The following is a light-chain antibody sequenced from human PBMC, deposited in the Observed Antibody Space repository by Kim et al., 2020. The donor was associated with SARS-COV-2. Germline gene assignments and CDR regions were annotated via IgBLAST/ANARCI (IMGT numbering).Light chain of an antibody. V-gene: IGLV1-40*01. CDR3: LSYDSSLSGWV. CDR1: SSNVGAGYD. Sequence: QSVLTQPPSVSGAPGQRVTFSCTGSSSNVGAGYDVHWYQQLPNTAPKLLIYGNINRPSGVPDRFSGSKSGPSASLAITGLQAEDEADYYCLSYDSSLSGWVFGGGTQLTVL. CDR2: GNI. J-gene: IGLJ3*02.